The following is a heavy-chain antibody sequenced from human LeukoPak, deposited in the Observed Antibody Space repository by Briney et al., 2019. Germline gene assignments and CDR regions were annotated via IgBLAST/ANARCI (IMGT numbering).Heavy chain of an antibody. V-gene: IGHV3-21*01. CDR1: GFTFSRHS. D-gene: IGHD5-12*01. CDR2: ISSSSSYI. Sequence: GGSLRLSCAASGFTFSRHSINWVRQAPGKGLEWVSSISSSSSYIYYADSVKGRFTISRDNAKNSLYLQMNSLRAEDTAVYYCARDIVAAELYFDYWGQGTLVTVSS. J-gene: IGHJ4*02. CDR3: ARDIVAAELYFDY.